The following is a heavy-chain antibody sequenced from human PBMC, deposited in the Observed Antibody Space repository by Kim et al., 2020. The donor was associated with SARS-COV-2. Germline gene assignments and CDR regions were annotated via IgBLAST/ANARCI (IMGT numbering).Heavy chain of an antibody. J-gene: IGHJ4*02. CDR1: GVTFSSYE. Sequence: GGSLRLSCAASGVTFSSYEMNWVRQAPGKGLEWVSYIIGSGTTIYYADSVRGRFTISRDNDKNSLYLQMNSLRAEDTAVYYCSRGPNYSPFDYWGQGTLV. V-gene: IGHV3-48*03. CDR3: SRGPNYSPFDY. CDR2: IIGSGTTI. D-gene: IGHD4-4*01.